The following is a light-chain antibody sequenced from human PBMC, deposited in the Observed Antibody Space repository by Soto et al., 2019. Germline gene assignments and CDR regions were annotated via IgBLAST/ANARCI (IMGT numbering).Light chain of an antibody. J-gene: IGKJ1*01. CDR1: QSLANSF. Sequence: EFVLTQSRGTLSLSPGEIATLCFSASQSLANSFIAWYQQKPGQAPRLLIYDTSSRASGIPDRFSGSGSGTDFTLTISRLEPEDFALYYCQRYHTSPLTFGQGTKVDIK. CDR2: DTS. V-gene: IGKV3-20*01. CDR3: QRYHTSPLT.